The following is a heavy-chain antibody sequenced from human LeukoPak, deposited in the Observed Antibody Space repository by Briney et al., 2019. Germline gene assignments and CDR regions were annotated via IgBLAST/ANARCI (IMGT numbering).Heavy chain of an antibody. CDR2: IYYSGST. V-gene: IGHV4-59*08. J-gene: IGHJ4*02. D-gene: IGHD2-2*01. CDR3: ARYHRSRGIPAAIGEPFDY. Sequence: SETLSLTCTVSGGSISSYYWSWIRQPPGKGLEWIGYIYYSGSTNYNPSLKSRVTISVDTSKNQFSLKLSSVTAADTAVYYCARYHRSRGIPAAIGEPFDYWGQGTLVTVSS. CDR1: GGSISSYY.